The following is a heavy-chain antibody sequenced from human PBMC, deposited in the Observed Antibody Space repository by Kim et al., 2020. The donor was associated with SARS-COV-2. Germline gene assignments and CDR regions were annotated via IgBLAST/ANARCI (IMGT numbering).Heavy chain of an antibody. V-gene: IGHV4-34*01. Sequence: SETLSLTCAVYGGSFSGYYWSWIRQPPGKGLEWIGEINHSGSTNYNPSLKSRVTISVDTSKNQFSLKLSSVTAADAAVYYCARVHQITGTTVGLTSTGFDYWGQGTLVTVSS. D-gene: IGHD1-1*01. J-gene: IGHJ4*02. CDR2: INHSGST. CDR1: GGSFSGYY. CDR3: ARVHQITGTTVGLTSTGFDY.